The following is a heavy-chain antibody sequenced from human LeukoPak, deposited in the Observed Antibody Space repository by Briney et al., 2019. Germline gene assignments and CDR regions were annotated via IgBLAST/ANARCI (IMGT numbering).Heavy chain of an antibody. CDR1: GYTFTSYD. CDR2: MNPNSGKT. D-gene: IGHD1-26*01. J-gene: IGHJ3*02. V-gene: IGHV1-8*01. CDR3: ASHATKGDAFDI. Sequence: ASVKVSCKTSGYTFTSYDINWVRQATGQGREWMGWMNPNSGKTGYAQKFQGRVTMTRHTTLSTAYMELSRLRSEDTAVYYCASHATKGDAFDIWGKGTMVTVSS.